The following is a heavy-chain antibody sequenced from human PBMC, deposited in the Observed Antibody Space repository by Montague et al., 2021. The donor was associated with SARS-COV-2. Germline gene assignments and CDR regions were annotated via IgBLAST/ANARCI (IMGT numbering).Heavy chain of an antibody. D-gene: IGHD6-19*01. CDR2: IASGGRST. Sequence: SLRLSCAASGFTFNNYAMNWVRQAPGKGLEWVSVIASGGRSTFYADSVKGRFTISRDNSKDTLYLRIYSLRPEDTAIYYCAKDPVPVAGRYFDYWGQGTLVTVSS. CDR3: AKDPVPVAGRYFDY. V-gene: IGHV3-23*03. J-gene: IGHJ4*02. CDR1: GFTFNNYA.